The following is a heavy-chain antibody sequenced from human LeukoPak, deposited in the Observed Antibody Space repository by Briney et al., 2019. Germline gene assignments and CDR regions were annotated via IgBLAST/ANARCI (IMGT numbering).Heavy chain of an antibody. D-gene: IGHD3-10*01. CDR2: ITYSGDA. V-gene: IGHV3-23*01. CDR3: AIEGFLKDFDF. CDR1: GFTFSSYA. Sequence: TGGSLRLSCAASGFTFSSYAMRWVRQAPGKGLEWVSSITYSGDAYYADSVKGRFTISRDNSQNTLYLKMNSLRAEDTAIYYCAIEGFLKDFDFWGQGTLVTVSS. J-gene: IGHJ4*02.